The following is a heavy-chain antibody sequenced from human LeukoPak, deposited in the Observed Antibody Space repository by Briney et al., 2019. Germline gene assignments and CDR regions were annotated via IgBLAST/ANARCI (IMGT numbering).Heavy chain of an antibody. CDR1: GFTFSSYE. CDR3: ARETPPVGGSHDDYDY. Sequence: GGSLRLSCAASGFTFSSYEMNWVRQAPGKGLEWVSYISSSGSTIYYADSVKGRFTISRDNAKNSLYLQMNSLRAVDTAVYYCARETPPVGGSHDDYDYWGQGTLVTVSS. J-gene: IGHJ4*02. D-gene: IGHD1-26*01. CDR2: ISSSGSTI. V-gene: IGHV3-48*03.